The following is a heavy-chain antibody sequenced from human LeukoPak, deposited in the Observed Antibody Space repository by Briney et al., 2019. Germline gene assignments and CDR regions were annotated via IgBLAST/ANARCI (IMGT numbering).Heavy chain of an antibody. Sequence: GGSLRLSCAASGFTFSSFWMTWVRQAPGKGLEWVANIHQDGSQKYYVDSVKGRFTISRDNAKNSLYLQMNSLRAEDTAVYYCARDPRVHGSYFDYWGQGTLVTVSS. V-gene: IGHV3-7*01. CDR1: GFTFSSFW. D-gene: IGHD3-10*01. CDR2: IHQDGSQK. J-gene: IGHJ4*02. CDR3: ARDPRVHGSYFDY.